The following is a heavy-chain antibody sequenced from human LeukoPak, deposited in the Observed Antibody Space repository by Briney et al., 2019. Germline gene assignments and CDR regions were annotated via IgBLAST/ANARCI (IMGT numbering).Heavy chain of an antibody. CDR2: IKQDGSEK. CDR1: GFNFSSYW. V-gene: IGHV3-7*01. Sequence: PGGSLRLSCAASGFNFSSYWTSWVRQAPGKGLEWVANIKQDGSEKYYVDSVKGRFTISRDNAKNSLYLQMNSLRAEDTAVYYCECYYDSSGYWGQGTLVTVSS. D-gene: IGHD3-22*01. J-gene: IGHJ4*02. CDR3: ECYYDSSGY.